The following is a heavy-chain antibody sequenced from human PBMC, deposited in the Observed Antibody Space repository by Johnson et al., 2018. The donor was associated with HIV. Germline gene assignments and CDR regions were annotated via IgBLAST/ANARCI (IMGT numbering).Heavy chain of an antibody. V-gene: IGHV3-11*04. J-gene: IGHJ3*02. CDR1: GFTFSDYY. CDR2: ISSSGSTI. CDR3: AKDVDSSRWWRAFDM. D-gene: IGHD6-13*01. Sequence: QVQLVESGGGLVKPGGSLRLSCAASGFTFSDYYMSWIRQAPGKGLAWVSYISSSGSTIYYADSVKGRFTISRDNAKNSFYIQMHSLRAEDTAVYYCAKDVDSSRWWRAFDMWGQGTMVSVSS.